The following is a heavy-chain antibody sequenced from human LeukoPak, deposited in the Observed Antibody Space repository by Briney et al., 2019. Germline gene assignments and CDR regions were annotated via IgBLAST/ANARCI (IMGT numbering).Heavy chain of an antibody. V-gene: IGHV4-34*01. J-gene: IGHJ4*02. CDR3: PRAGPDY. Sequence: SETLALTCAVYGGSFSGYYWSWIRQPPGKGLEWIGEINHSGSTNYNPSLKSRVTISVDTSKNQFSLHLSSVPAAPPAVYYCPRAGPDYWGPGTLATVPS. CDR1: GGSFSGYY. CDR2: INHSGST.